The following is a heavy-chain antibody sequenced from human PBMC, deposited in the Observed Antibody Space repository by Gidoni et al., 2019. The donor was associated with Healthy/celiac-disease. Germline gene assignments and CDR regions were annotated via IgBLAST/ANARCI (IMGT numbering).Heavy chain of an antibody. Sequence: QLQLQESGPGLVQPSETLSLPWPVSCGSISSSSYYWGWIRQPPGKGLEWIGSIYYSGSTYYNPSLKSRVTIAVDTSKNQFSLKLSSVTAADTAVYYCARRGSDTEILVFDYWGQGTLVTVSS. CDR3: ARRGSDTEILVFDY. J-gene: IGHJ4*02. V-gene: IGHV4-39*01. CDR1: CGSISSSSYY. D-gene: IGHD3-9*01. CDR2: IYYSGST.